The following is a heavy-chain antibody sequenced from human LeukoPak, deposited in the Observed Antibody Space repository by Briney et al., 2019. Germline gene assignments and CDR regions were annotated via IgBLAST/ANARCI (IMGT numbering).Heavy chain of an antibody. J-gene: IGHJ4*02. D-gene: IGHD6-6*01. CDR2: IRNSDGTT. CDR3: ARVASRSKGSSVFHCDY. V-gene: IGHV3-11*04. CDR1: GFTFSGYY. Sequence: SGGDLVKPGGSLRLSCAASGFTFSGYYMSWIRQAPGKGLEWVSYIRNSDGTTYYTDSVKGRFTISRDIAKNLLYLQMNSLRAEDTAVYYCARVASRSKGSSVFHCDYWGQGTLVTVSS.